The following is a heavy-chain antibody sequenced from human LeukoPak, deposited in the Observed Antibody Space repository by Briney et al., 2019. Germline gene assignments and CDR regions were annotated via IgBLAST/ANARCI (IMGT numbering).Heavy chain of an antibody. D-gene: IGHD2-15*01. CDR3: GKTTVGYSSGRYPGWPVDY. V-gene: IGHV3-23*01. CDR2: IFGSGGSP. J-gene: IGHJ4*02. Sequence: GGALRLSCADSGFSFNSYAMYWLRQAPGKGLEWISGIFGSGGSPHYADSVKGRFTISRDNSQEIVYLQLDSLRVEDTALYYCGKTTVGYSSGRYPGWPVDYWGQGALVTVSS. CDR1: GFSFNSYA.